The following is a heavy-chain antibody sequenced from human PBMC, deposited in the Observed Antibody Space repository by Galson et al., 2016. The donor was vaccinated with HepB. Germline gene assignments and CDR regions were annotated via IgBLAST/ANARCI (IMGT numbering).Heavy chain of an antibody. J-gene: IGHJ4*02. Sequence: SLRLSCAASGFTFSSYGMIWVRQAPGKGLEWVSSISGSSYITSYADSVKGRFTISRDNSKDTLYVQMNSLGADDTAVYYCSTSRAGDLPDFDCWGQGTLVTVS. V-gene: IGHV3-23*01. CDR1: GFTFSSYG. CDR2: ISGSSYIT. CDR3: STSRAGDLPDFDC. D-gene: IGHD3-16*01.